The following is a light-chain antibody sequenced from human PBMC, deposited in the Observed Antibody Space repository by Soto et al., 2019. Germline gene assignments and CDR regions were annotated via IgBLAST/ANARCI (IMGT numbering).Light chain of an antibody. CDR3: AAWDDSLNGYV. V-gene: IGLV1-44*01. CDR1: GLNIGAGYD. Sequence: QSVLTQPPSVSGALGQRVTISCTGSGLNIGAGYDVHWYQQLPGTAPKVVIYSNNQRPSGVPDRFSGSKSGTSASLAISGLQSEDEADYYCAAWDDSLNGYVFGTGTKLTVL. J-gene: IGLJ1*01. CDR2: SNN.